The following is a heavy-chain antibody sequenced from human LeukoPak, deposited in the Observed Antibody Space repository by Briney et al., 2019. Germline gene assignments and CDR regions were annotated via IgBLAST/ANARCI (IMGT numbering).Heavy chain of an antibody. D-gene: IGHD1-26*01. CDR2: VNAGNGNT. Sequence: GASVMVSCKASGYTFTSCAMHWGRQAPGQRGEWMGWVNAGNGNTKYSQKFQGSGTITTDTSASTAYMEQSSLRSEDTAGYYCAGYPLRSIVGATVYYGMDVWGQGTTVTVSS. V-gene: IGHV1-3*01. CDR1: GYTFTSCA. CDR3: AGYPLRSIVGATVYYGMDV. J-gene: IGHJ6*02.